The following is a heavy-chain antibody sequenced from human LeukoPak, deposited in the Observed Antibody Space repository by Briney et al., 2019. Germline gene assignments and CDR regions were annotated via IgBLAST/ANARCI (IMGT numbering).Heavy chain of an antibody. CDR1: GFSFSNYA. V-gene: IGHV3-23*01. CDR3: GQESGHYYDSSGYYPFAY. J-gene: IGHJ4*02. D-gene: IGHD3-22*01. Sequence: GGSLRLSCAASGFSFSNYAMSWVRQAPGKGLEWVSRISGVDGSTYYADSVKGRFTISRDNSKNTLFLQMKSLRAEDTALYYCGQESGHYYDSSGYYPFAYWGQGALVTVSS. CDR2: ISGVDGST.